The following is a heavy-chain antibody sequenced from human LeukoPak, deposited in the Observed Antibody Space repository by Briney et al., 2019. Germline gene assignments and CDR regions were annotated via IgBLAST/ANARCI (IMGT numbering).Heavy chain of an antibody. CDR3: ARHLRYYYDSSGYYSNWFDP. CDR1: GGSISSYY. J-gene: IGHJ5*02. CDR2: IYYSGST. Sequence: SETLSLTCTVSGGSISSYYWSWIRQPPGKGLEWIGYIYYSGSTNYNPSLKSRVTISVDTSKNQFSLKLSSVTAADTAVYYCARHLRYYYDSSGYYSNWFDPWGQGTLVTVSS. D-gene: IGHD3-22*01. V-gene: IGHV4-59*08.